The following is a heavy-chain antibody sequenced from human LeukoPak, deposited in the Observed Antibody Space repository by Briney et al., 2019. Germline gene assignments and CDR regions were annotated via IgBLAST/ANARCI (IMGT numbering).Heavy chain of an antibody. Sequence: PGGSLRLSCAASGFTFSSYAMSWVRQAPGKGLEWVSAISGSGGSTYYADSVKGRFTISRDNSKNTLYLQMNSLRAEDTAVYYCAKGLTDVMTYYYYGMEVWGQGTTVTVSS. CDR1: GFTFSSYA. J-gene: IGHJ6*02. CDR2: ISGSGGST. CDR3: AKGLTDVMTYYYYGMEV. V-gene: IGHV3-23*01. D-gene: IGHD2-21*01.